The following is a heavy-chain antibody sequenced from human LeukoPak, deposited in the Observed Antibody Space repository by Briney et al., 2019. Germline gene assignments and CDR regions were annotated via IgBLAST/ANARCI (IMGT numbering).Heavy chain of an antibody. CDR1: GGSFSGYY. J-gene: IGHJ6*02. Sequence: SETLSLTCAVYGGSFSGYYWSWIRQPPGKGLEWIGEINHSGSTNYNPSLKSRVTISVDTSKNQFSLKLSSVTAADTAVYYCARDLGYSSSSWENYYYYGMDVWGQGTTVTVSS. D-gene: IGHD6-6*01. CDR2: INHSGST. CDR3: ARDLGYSSSSWENYYYYGMDV. V-gene: IGHV4-34*01.